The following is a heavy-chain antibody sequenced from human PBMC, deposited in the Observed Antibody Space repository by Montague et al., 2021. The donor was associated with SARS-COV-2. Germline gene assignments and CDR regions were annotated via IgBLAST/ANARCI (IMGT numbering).Heavy chain of an antibody. CDR3: ARGVTYYDILTGYYKAKYYYGMDV. D-gene: IGHD3-9*01. Sequence: SETLSLTCAVYGGSFSGFYWTWIRQPPGKGLEWIGEMNHSGSTNYNPSLKSRVTISVDTSKNQFSLKLTSVTAADTAVYYCARGVTYYDILTGYYKAKYYYGMDVWGQGTTVTVSS. CDR1: GGSFSGFY. CDR2: MNHSGST. J-gene: IGHJ6*02. V-gene: IGHV4-34*01.